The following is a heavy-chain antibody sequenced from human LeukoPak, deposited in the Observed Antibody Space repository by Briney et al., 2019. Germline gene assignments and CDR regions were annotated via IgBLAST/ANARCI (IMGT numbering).Heavy chain of an antibody. D-gene: IGHD6-13*01. J-gene: IGHJ4*02. CDR3: ARQIASAGTAGFDF. CDR2: IYSTGST. Sequence: SETLSLTCTVSGGSISSYYWSWIRQPAGKGLEWIGRIYSTGSTNYNPSLKSRVTTSVDTPKNQFSLRLRSVTAADTAVYYCARQIASAGTAGFDFWGQGALVTVSS. V-gene: IGHV4-4*07. CDR1: GGSISSYY.